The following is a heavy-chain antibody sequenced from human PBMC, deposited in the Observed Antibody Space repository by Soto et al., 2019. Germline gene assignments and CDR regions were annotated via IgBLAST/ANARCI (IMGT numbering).Heavy chain of an antibody. CDR2: ISGSGGST. CDR1: GFTFSSYA. J-gene: IGHJ4*02. D-gene: IGHD5-18*01. CDR3: AKDKYSYGSIPPRTFDY. Sequence: HPGGSLRLSCAASGFTFSSYAMSWVRQAPGKGLEWVSAISGSGGSTYYADSVKGRFTISRDNSKNTLYLQMNSLRAEDTAVYYCAKDKYSYGSIPPRTFDYWGQGTLVTVSS. V-gene: IGHV3-23*01.